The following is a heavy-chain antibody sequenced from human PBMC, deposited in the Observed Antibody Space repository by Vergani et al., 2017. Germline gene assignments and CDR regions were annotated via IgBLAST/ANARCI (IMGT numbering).Heavy chain of an antibody. CDR3: ARVYNTGWYYRSATDY. CDR2: INPKSGGA. D-gene: IGHD6-19*01. CDR1: GYTFTGNY. J-gene: IGHJ4*02. Sequence: QVQLVQSGAEVKKPGASVKVSCKASGYTFTGNYLHWVRQAPGQGLEWMGWINPKSGGANYAQKLQGRVTMTRETSISTAYMELSRLRSDDTAVYYCARVYNTGWYYRSATDYWGQGTLVTVSS. V-gene: IGHV1-2*02.